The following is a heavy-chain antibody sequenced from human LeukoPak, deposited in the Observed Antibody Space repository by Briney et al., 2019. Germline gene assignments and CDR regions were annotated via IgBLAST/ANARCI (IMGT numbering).Heavy chain of an antibody. Sequence: GGSLRLSCAASGLTFSSYEMNWVRQAPGKGLEWVSYISSSGGTIYYADSVKGRFTISRDNAKNSLYLQMNSLRAEDTAVYYCARRYCSGGSCRNTRSYYYYYGMDVWGKGTTVTVSS. CDR3: ARRYCSGGSCRNTRSYYYYYGMDV. V-gene: IGHV3-48*03. CDR1: GLTFSSYE. CDR2: ISSSGGTI. D-gene: IGHD2-15*01. J-gene: IGHJ6*04.